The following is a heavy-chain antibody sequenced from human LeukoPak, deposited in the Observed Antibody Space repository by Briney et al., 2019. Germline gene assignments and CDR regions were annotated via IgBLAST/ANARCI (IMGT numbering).Heavy chain of an antibody. CDR1: DGSINSYY. CDR2: IYYNGNT. Sequence: PSETLSLTCSVSDGSINSYYWNWIRRPPGKGLEWIGYIYYNGNTNYSPSLKSRVSMSVDTSKNLFSLKVSSVTAADTAVYYCARGRSNYYGMDVWGQGTTVTVSS. CDR3: ARGRSNYYGMDV. J-gene: IGHJ6*02. V-gene: IGHV4-59*01. D-gene: IGHD1-26*01.